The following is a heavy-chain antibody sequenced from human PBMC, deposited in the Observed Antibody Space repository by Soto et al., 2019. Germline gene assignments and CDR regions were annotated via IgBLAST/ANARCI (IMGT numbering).Heavy chain of an antibody. CDR3: ANSRYYGDYGGYLDL. D-gene: IGHD4-17*01. J-gene: IGHJ2*01. V-gene: IGHV3-23*01. Sequence: GGSLRLSCAASGFTFSSYAMSWVRQAPGKGLEWVSAISGSGGSTYYADSVKGRFTISRDNSKNTLYLQMNSLRAEDTAVYYCANSRYYGDYGGYLDLWGRGTLVTVS. CDR1: GFTFSSYA. CDR2: ISGSGGST.